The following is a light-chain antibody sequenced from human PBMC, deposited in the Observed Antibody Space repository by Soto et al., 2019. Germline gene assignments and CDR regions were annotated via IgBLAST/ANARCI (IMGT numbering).Light chain of an antibody. CDR1: ETVATN. V-gene: IGKV3D-15*01. CDR2: VAS. Sequence: SPGSLSVLPRERXXLSCXASETVATNMAWYQHKPFQSPTLLIYVASTTSTRIPTTFSRGWSGPEFNLTISSMLSEDFAVSYCQHDNNSLPITFGQGTWMDIK. J-gene: IGKJ5*01. CDR3: QHDNNSLPIT.